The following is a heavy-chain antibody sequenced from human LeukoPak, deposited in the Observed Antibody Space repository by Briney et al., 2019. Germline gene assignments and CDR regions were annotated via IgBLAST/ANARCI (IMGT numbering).Heavy chain of an antibody. J-gene: IGHJ4*02. D-gene: IGHD6-19*01. CDR1: GFTFSNYW. V-gene: IGHV3-74*01. CDR3: ARASSYSSGYDY. Sequence: GGSLRLSCAASGFTFSNYWMHWVRQAPGKGLVWVSRINSDGSRTRDADSVKGRFTISRDNAKNTLYLQMNSLRAEDTAVYYCARASSYSSGYDYWGQGTLVTVSS. CDR2: INSDGSRT.